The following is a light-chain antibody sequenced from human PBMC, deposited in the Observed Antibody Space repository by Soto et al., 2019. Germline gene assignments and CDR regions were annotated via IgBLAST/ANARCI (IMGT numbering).Light chain of an antibody. CDR1: QNVDTKY. CDR3: QQYSDSPT. CDR2: GAS. V-gene: IGKV3-20*01. Sequence: EIVLTQSPGTLSLSPGERATLSCRASQNVDTKYLAWYQFKPGQALRIIIFGASGRATGIPARFSGSGSGTEFTLTISSLQSEDFAVYYCQQYSDSPTFGQGTKVDI. J-gene: IGKJ1*01.